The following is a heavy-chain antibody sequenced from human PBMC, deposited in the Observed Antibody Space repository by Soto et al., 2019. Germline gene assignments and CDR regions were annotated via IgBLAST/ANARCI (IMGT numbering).Heavy chain of an antibody. Sequence: GGSLRLSCAVSGFTFDDNAMHWVRQAPEKGLEWVSGINWKSDIGYADSVKGRFTISRDNAENSLSLQMNSLRAEDTALYYCAKDIGSGSNHYGMDVWGQGTTVTVSS. CDR1: GFTFDDNA. D-gene: IGHD3-10*01. J-gene: IGHJ6*02. CDR3: AKDIGSGSNHYGMDV. V-gene: IGHV3-9*01. CDR2: INWKSDI.